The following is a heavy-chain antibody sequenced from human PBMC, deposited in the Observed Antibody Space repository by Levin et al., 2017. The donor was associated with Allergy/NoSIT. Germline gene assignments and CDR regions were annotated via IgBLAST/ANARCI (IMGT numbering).Heavy chain of an antibody. CDR3: ARGSGFDRAFDI. Sequence: WASVKVSCKASGYNFNSFGISWVRQAPGQGLEWMGWISAYTGNTNYAQRFQDRVTMTTVTSTSTAYMELRSLRSDDTAVYFCARGSGFDRAFDIWGQGTMVTVSS. J-gene: IGHJ3*02. CDR2: ISAYTGNT. CDR1: GYNFNSFG. V-gene: IGHV1-18*01. D-gene: IGHD5-12*01.